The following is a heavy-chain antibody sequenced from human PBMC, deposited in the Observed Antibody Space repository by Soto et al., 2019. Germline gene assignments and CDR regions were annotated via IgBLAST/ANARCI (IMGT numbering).Heavy chain of an antibody. CDR3: ARGSRFLEWWLGAFDI. V-gene: IGHV3-20*01. D-gene: IGHD3-3*01. CDR1: GFTFDDYG. J-gene: IGHJ3*02. Sequence: PGGSLRLSCAASGFTFDDYGMSWVRQAPGKGLEGVSGINWNGGSTGYADSVKGRFTISRDNAKNSLYLQMNSLRAEDTALYHCARGSRFLEWWLGAFDIWGQGTMVTVSS. CDR2: INWNGGST.